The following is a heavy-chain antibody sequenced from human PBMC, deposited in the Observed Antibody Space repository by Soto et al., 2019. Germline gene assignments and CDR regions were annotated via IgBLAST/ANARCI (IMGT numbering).Heavy chain of an antibody. D-gene: IGHD1-1*01. CDR1: GFTFSSYS. CDR3: ARELERRGGWFVP. V-gene: IGHV3-21*01. Sequence: EVQLVESGGGLVKPGGSLRLSCAASGFTFSSYSMNWVRQAPGKGLEWVSSISSSSSYVYYADSVKGRFTISRDNAKNSLYLQMNSLRAEDTAVYYCARELERRGGWFVPWGQGTLVTVSS. CDR2: ISSSSSYV. J-gene: IGHJ5*02.